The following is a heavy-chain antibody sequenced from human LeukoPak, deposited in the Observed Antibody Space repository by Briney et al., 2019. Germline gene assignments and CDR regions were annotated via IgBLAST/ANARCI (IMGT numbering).Heavy chain of an antibody. V-gene: IGHV3-7*01. CDR1: GFTFSSYA. J-gene: IGHJ4*02. CDR2: IKQDGSEK. D-gene: IGHD4-17*01. CDR3: ARASSTVAYYFDY. Sequence: GGSLRLSCAASGFTFSSYAMSWVRQAPGKGLEWVANIKQDGSEKYYVDSVKGRFTISRDNAKNSLYLQMNSLRAEDTAVYYCARASSTVAYYFDYWGQGTLVTVSS.